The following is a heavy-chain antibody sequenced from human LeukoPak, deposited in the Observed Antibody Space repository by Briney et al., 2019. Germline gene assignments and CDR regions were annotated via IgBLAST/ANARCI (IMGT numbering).Heavy chain of an antibody. V-gene: IGHV3-23*05. D-gene: IGHD4-23*01. Sequence: GGSLRLSCAASGFSFSTYAMTWVRLAPGKGLEWISAIGSGGGGIQYADSVKGRFTISRDNSKNTLYLQMNSLRVEDTAVYYCAKYAPPTTMVTRYFDYWGQGTLVTVS. CDR1: GFSFSTYA. CDR3: AKYAPPTTMVTRYFDY. CDR2: IGSGGGGI. J-gene: IGHJ4*02.